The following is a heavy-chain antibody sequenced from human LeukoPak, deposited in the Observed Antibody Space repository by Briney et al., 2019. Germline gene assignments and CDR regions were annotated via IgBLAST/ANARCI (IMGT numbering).Heavy chain of an antibody. Sequence: SETLSLTCAVYGGSFSGYYWSWIRQPPGKGLEWIGEINHSGSTYYNPSLKSRVTISVDTSKNQFSLKLSSVTAADTAVYYCASDSTYSSWGIWGQGTMVTVSS. CDR1: GGSFSGYY. D-gene: IGHD6-6*01. CDR3: ASDSTYSSWGI. CDR2: INHSGST. J-gene: IGHJ3*02. V-gene: IGHV4-34*01.